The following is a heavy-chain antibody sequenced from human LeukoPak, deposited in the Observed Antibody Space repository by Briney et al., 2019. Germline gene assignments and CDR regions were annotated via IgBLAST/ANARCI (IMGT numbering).Heavy chain of an antibody. CDR1: GYRFISYG. CDR3: ARALFDDFWSGYQDH. Sequence: ASVKVSCKASGYRFISYGFSWVRQAPGQGLEWMGWISAYNGNTNYAQKFQGRVTMTTDTSTSTVYMEVRSLRSDDTAVYYCARALFDDFWSGYQDHWGQGTLVTVSS. D-gene: IGHD3-3*01. CDR2: ISAYNGNT. J-gene: IGHJ4*02. V-gene: IGHV1-18*01.